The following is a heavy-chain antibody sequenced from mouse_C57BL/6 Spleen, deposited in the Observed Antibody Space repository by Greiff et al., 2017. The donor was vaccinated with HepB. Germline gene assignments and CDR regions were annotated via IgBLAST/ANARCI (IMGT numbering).Heavy chain of an antibody. CDR2: ISYDGSN. J-gene: IGHJ2*01. CDR1: GYSITSGYY. CDR3: ASQLTGTDFDY. V-gene: IGHV3-6*01. D-gene: IGHD4-1*01. Sequence: EVQLQESGPGLVKPSQSLSLTCSVTGYSITSGYYWNWIRQFPGNKLEWMGYISYDGSNNYNPSLKNRISITRDTSKNQFFLKLNSVTTEDTATYYCASQLTGTDFDYWGQGTTLTVSS.